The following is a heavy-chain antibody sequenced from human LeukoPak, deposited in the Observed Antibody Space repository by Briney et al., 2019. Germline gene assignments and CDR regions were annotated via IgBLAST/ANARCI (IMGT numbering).Heavy chain of an antibody. CDR1: GFTFDDYA. V-gene: IGHV3-9*01. D-gene: IGHD5-18*01. J-gene: IGHJ4*02. CDR2: ISWNSGSI. Sequence: GGSLRLSCAASGFTFDDYAMHWVRQAPGEGLEWVSGISWNSGSIGYADSVKGRFTISRDNAKNSLYLQMNSLRAEDTALYYCAKDGAPMVTVSGNFDYWGQGTLVTVSS. CDR3: AKDGAPMVTVSGNFDY.